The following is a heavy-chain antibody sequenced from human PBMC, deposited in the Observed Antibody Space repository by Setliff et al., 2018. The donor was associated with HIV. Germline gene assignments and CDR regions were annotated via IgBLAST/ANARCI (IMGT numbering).Heavy chain of an antibody. Sequence: SVKVSCKASGDTFSNSALTWVRQAPGQGLEWMGGSIPLFGTVTYAQRFQGRVTITKDELMTTAYMELTSLRSEDTAVYYCASGSGYCRNGVCYIGVHKNPDKYYFDYWGQGTLVTVSS. J-gene: IGHJ4*02. CDR1: GDTFSNSA. CDR2: SIPLFGTV. V-gene: IGHV1-69*05. D-gene: IGHD2-8*01. CDR3: ASGSGYCRNGVCYIGVHKNPDKYYFDY.